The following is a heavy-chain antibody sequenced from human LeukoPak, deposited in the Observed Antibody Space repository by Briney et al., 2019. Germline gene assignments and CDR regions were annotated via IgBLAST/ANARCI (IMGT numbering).Heavy chain of an antibody. J-gene: IGHJ1*01. V-gene: IGHV1-18*01. CDR1: GGTFSSYA. Sequence: VASVKVSCKASGGTFSSYAISWVRQAPGQGLEWMGWISGYNGYTNYAQKFQFRVTMTTDTSTSTAYMELRSLTSDDTAVYYCARDKAVTTELTQYFHHWGQGTLVTVSS. CDR3: ARDKAVTTELTQYFHH. D-gene: IGHD4-11*01. CDR2: ISGYNGYT.